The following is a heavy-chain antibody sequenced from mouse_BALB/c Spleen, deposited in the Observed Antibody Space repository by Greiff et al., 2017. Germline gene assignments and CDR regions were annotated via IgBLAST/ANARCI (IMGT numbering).Heavy chain of an antibody. J-gene: IGHJ2*01. CDR1: GYSITSDYA. D-gene: IGHD2-4*01. CDR3: HYYDYDKEYYFDY. CDR2: ISYSGST. V-gene: IGHV3-2*02. Sequence: EVKLMESGPGLVKPSQSLSLTCTVTGYSITSDYAWNWIRQFPGNKLEWMGYISYSGSTSYNPSLKSRISITRDTSKNQFFLQLNSVTTEDTATYYCHYYDYDKEYYFDYWGQGTTLTVSS.